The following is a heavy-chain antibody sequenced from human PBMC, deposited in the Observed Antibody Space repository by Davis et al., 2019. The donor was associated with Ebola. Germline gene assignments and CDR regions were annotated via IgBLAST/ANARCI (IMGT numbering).Heavy chain of an antibody. V-gene: IGHV3-43*02. J-gene: IGHJ6*02. D-gene: IGHD3-3*01. CDR1: GFTFDDYA. Sequence: GGSLRLSCAASGFTFDDYAMHWVRQAPGKGLEWVSLLSGDGGSTYYADSVKGRFTISRDNRKNSLYLQMNSLRTEDTALYYCAKDPNDFRISYGMDVWGQGTTVTVSS. CDR2: LSGDGGST. CDR3: AKDPNDFRISYGMDV.